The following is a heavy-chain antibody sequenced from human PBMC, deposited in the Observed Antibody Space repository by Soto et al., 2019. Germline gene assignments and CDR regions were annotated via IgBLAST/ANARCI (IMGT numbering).Heavy chain of an antibody. V-gene: IGHV1-69*08. Sequence: QVQLVQSGAEVKKPGSSVKVSCKASGGTFSSYTISWVRQAPGQGLEWMGRIIPILGIANYAQKFQGRVPITADKSTRTAYMELSSLRSEDTAVYYCAREGGGYCSGGSCYSSAFEIWGQGTMVTVSS. CDR1: GGTFSSYT. CDR3: AREGGGYCSGGSCYSSAFEI. CDR2: IIPILGIA. J-gene: IGHJ3*02. D-gene: IGHD2-15*01.